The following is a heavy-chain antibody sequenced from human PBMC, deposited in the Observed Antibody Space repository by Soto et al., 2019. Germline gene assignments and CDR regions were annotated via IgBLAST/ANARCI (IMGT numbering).Heavy chain of an antibody. J-gene: IGHJ6*02. CDR2: IYYSGST. V-gene: IGHV4-39*07. D-gene: IGHD3-9*01. CDR1: GGSISSSSFH. Sequence: PSETLSLTCTVSGGSISSSSFHWGWIRQPPGKGLEWIGSIYYSGSTYYSPSLKSRVTISLDTSKKQFSLKLSSVTAADTAVYYCARDILTGRMGMDVWGQGTTVTVSS. CDR3: ARDILTGRMGMDV.